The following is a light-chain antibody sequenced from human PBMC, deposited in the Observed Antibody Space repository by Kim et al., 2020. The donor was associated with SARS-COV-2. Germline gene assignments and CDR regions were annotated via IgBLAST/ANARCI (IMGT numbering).Light chain of an antibody. CDR2: YDS. J-gene: IGLJ2*01. CDR1: SVGSKS. CDR3: QVWDSSSDHRVV. V-gene: IGLV3-21*04. Sequence: PEKTARVSCGGNSVGSKSVPWYLQKSGPAPVLVIYYDSDRPSGIPERFSGSNSGNTATLTISRVEVGDEADYYCQVWDSSSDHRVVFGGGTQLTVL.